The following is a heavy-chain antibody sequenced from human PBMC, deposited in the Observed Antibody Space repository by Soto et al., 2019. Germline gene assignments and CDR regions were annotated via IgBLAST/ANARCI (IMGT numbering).Heavy chain of an antibody. D-gene: IGHD3-3*01. CDR2: IYYSGST. CDR1: GGSISSSSYY. CDR3: AKTYDPYYYYMDV. Sequence: QLQLQESGPGLVKPSETLSLTCTVSGGSISSSSYYWGWIRQPPGKGLEWIGSIYYSGSTYYNPSLKSRVTISVDTSKNQFSLKLSSVTAADTAVYYCAKTYDPYYYYMDVWGKGTTVTVSS. V-gene: IGHV4-39*01. J-gene: IGHJ6*03.